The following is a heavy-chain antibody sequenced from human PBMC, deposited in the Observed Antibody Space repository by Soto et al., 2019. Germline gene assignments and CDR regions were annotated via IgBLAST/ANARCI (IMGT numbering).Heavy chain of an antibody. V-gene: IGHV4-4*02. CDR1: RFSVTNNKY. CDR2: SYHSGAT. J-gene: IGHJ3*01. Sequence: QAQLQESGPGLVRPSGTRSLTCTVSRFSVTNNKYWNWVRQSPGRALEWIGVSYHSGATYYNPSLSGRASISLERSKSPISLNLTSVTAADTAVYYCARDSRYCTDGGCSIMRDAFDVGGQGTLVTVSS. CDR3: ARDSRYCTDGGCSIMRDAFDV. D-gene: IGHD2-15*01.